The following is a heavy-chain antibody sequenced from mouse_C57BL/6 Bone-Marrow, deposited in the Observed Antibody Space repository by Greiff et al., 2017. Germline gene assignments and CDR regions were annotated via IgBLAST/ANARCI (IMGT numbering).Heavy chain of an antibody. J-gene: IGHJ2*01. V-gene: IGHV1-26*01. Sequence: EVQLQQSGPELVKPGASVKISCKASGYTFTDYYMNWVKQSHGKSLEWIGDINPNNGGTSYNQKFKGKATLTVDKSYSTAYMELRSLTSEDSAVYYCARFYDWVYFDYWGQGTTLTVSS. D-gene: IGHD2-4*01. CDR1: GYTFTDYY. CDR3: ARFYDWVYFDY. CDR2: INPNNGGT.